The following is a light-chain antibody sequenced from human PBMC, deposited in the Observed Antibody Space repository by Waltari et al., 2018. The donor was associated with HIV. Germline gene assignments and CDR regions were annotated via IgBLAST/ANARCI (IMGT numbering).Light chain of an antibody. J-gene: IGLJ1*01. V-gene: IGLV2-14*01. CDR2: DVS. CDR1: SSDVGGYNS. CDR3: SSYTSSSTHNYV. Sequence: QSALTQPASVSGSPGQSITISCTGTSSDVGGYNSVPWYQQHPGKAPKLMIYDVSNRPSGVSNRFSGSKSGNTASLTISGLQAEDEADYYCSSYTSSSTHNYVFGTGTKVTVL.